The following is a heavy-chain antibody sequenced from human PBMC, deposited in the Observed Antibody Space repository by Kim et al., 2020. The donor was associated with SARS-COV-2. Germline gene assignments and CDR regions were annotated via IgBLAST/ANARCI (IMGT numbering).Heavy chain of an antibody. D-gene: IGHD2-15*01. V-gene: IGHV3-33*01. CDR1: GFTFSSYG. CDR2: IWYDGSNK. CDR3: ARSPDLSDKGCFDY. J-gene: IGHJ4*02. Sequence: GGSLRLSCAASGFTFSSYGMHWVRQAPGKGLEWVAVIWYDGSNKYYADSVKGRFTISRDNSKNTLYLQMNSLRAEDTAVYYCARSPDLSDKGCFDYWGQGTLVTVSS.